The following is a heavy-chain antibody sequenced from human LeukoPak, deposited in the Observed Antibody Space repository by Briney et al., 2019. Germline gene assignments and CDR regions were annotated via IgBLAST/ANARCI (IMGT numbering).Heavy chain of an antibody. V-gene: IGHV4-34*01. CDR3: ARGHYDFWSGYYTQPDAFDI. CDR2: INHSGST. Sequence: SETLSLTCAVYGGSFSGYYWSWIRQPPGKGLEWIGEINHSGSTNYNPSLKSRVTISVDTSKNQFSLKLSSVTAADTAVYYCARGHYDFWSGYYTQPDAFDIWGQGTMVTVSS. CDR1: GGSFSGYY. D-gene: IGHD3-3*01. J-gene: IGHJ3*02.